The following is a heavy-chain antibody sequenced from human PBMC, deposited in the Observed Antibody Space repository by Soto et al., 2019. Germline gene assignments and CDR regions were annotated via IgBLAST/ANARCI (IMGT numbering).Heavy chain of an antibody. CDR2: IYHSGST. V-gene: IGHV4-4*02. J-gene: IGHJ4*02. Sequence: QVQLQESGPGLVKPSGTLSLTCAVSGGSISSSNWWSWVRQPPGKGLEWIGEIYHSGSTNYNPSLKSRVIISVDKSKNQFSLKLSSVTAADTAVYYCARAAMGGSSWPFDYWGQGTLVTVSS. CDR1: GGSISSSNW. CDR3: ARAAMGGSSWPFDY. D-gene: IGHD6-13*01.